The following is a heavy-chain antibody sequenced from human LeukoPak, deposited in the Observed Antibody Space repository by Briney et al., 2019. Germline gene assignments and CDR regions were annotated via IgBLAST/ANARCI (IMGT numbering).Heavy chain of an antibody. D-gene: IGHD3-3*01. CDR3: ARGVVIYQADY. Sequence: KPSETLSLTCTVSGGSISSYYWSWIRQPPGKGLEWIGYIYYSGSTNYNPSLKSRVTISVDTSKNQFSLKLSSVTAADTAVYYCARGVVIYQADYWGQGTLVTVSP. CDR2: IYYSGST. J-gene: IGHJ4*02. V-gene: IGHV4-59*01. CDR1: GGSISSYY.